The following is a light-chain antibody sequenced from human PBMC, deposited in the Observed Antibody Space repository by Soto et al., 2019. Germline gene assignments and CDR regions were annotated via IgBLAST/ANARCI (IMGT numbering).Light chain of an antibody. CDR1: SSDVGAYNY. CDR2: DVS. J-gene: IGLJ1*01. V-gene: IGLV2-14*01. CDR3: SSFTSSSTRV. Sequence: QSALTQSASGSGSPGQSITISCTGTSSDVGAYNYVSWYQQHPRKAPKLIIYDVSNRPSGVSNRFSGSKSGNTASLTISALQAEDEADYYCSSFTSSSTRVFGTGTKLTVL.